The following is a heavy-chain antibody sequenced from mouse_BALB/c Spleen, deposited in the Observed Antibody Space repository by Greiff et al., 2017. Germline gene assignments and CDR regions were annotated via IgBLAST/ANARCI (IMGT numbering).Heavy chain of an antibody. CDR1: GFTFSSYG. D-gene: IGHD2-1*01. CDR2: INSNGGST. CDR3: ARAPYGNYRMDY. V-gene: IGHV5-6-3*01. Sequence: EVKLVESGGGLVQPGGSLKLSCAASGFTFSSYGMSWVRQTPDKRLELVATINSNGGSTYYPDSVKGRFTISRDNAKNTLYLQMSSLKSEDTAMYYCARAPYGNYRMDYWGQGTSVTVSS. J-gene: IGHJ4*01.